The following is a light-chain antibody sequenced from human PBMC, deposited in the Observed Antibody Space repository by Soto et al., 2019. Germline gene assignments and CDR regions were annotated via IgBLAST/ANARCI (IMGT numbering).Light chain of an antibody. CDR1: QGISSY. Sequence: DIQLTQSPSFLSASVGDRVTITCRASQGISSYLAWYQQKPGKAPKLLIYAASTLQSGVPSRFSGSGSGTEFTLTISSLQPVDFATYYCQQLNSYPSTITFGQGTRLEIK. CDR3: QQLNSYPSTIT. CDR2: AAS. V-gene: IGKV1-9*01. J-gene: IGKJ5*01.